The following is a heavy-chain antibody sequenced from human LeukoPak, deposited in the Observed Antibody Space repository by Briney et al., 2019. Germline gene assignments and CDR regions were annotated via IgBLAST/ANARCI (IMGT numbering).Heavy chain of an antibody. CDR1: GFTFSSYS. Sequence: GGSLRLSCAASGFTFSSYSMNWVRQAPGKGLEWVSYISSSSSTIYYADSVKGRFTISRDSAKNSLYLQMNSLRAEDTAVYYCARVPGIAAAGTYYYYGMDVWGQGTTVTVSS. V-gene: IGHV3-48*04. CDR2: ISSSSSTI. J-gene: IGHJ6*02. D-gene: IGHD6-13*01. CDR3: ARVPGIAAAGTYYYYGMDV.